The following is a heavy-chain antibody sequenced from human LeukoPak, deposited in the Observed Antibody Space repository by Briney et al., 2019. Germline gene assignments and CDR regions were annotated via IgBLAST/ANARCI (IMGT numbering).Heavy chain of an antibody. CDR2: ISWNSGRI. V-gene: IGHV3-9*01. CDR1: GFTFDDYA. J-gene: IGHJ3*02. Sequence: PGGSLRLSCAAAGFTFDDYAMHWVRHAPGKGLEWVSGISWNSGRIGYADSVTRRFTISRDNANNSLYLQMNSLRVEYTALYYCAKDFDRLGEFDAFDNWGEETMVTVSS. CDR3: AKDFDRLGEFDAFDN. D-gene: IGHD3-16*01.